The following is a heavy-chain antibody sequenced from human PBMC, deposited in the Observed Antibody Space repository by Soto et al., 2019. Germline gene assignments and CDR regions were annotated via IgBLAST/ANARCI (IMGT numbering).Heavy chain of an antibody. CDR1: GYSFSTYA. J-gene: IGHJ3*02. CDR3: TRAAYDILTGLYNGGAFEI. Sequence: ASVKVSCKASGYSFSTYALHWVRQAPGQRLEWMGWINAATGNTKYSQKFQGRVIMTTDTSTTTAYLELRSLRSDDTAIYYCTRAAYDILTGLYNGGAFEIWGQGTMVTVSS. CDR2: INAATGNT. D-gene: IGHD3-9*01. V-gene: IGHV1-3*01.